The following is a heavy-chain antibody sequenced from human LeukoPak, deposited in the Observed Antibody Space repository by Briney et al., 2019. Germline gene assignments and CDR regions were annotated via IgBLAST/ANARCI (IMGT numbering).Heavy chain of an antibody. CDR1: GYTFTSCG. J-gene: IGHJ3*02. Sequence: ASVKVSCKASGYTFTSCGISWVRQAPGQGLEWMGWISAYNGNTNYAQKLQGRVTMTTDTPTSTAYMELRSLRSDHTAVYYCARQLVVVDPASFDIWGQGTMVTVSS. CDR2: ISAYNGNT. CDR3: ARQLVVVDPASFDI. D-gene: IGHD3-22*01. V-gene: IGHV1-18*01.